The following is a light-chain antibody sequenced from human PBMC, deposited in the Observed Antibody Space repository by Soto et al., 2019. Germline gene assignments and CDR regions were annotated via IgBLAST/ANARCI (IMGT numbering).Light chain of an antibody. CDR1: NIGSKS. CDR3: QVWDSSSDHYVV. J-gene: IGLJ2*01. V-gene: IGLV3-21*04. CDR2: YDS. Sequence: SYELTQPPSVSVAPGKTARIICGGNNIGSKSVHWYQQKPGQAPVLVIYYDSDRPSGIPERFSGSNSGNTATLTISRVEAGDEADYYCQVWDSSSDHYVVFGGGTKLTVL.